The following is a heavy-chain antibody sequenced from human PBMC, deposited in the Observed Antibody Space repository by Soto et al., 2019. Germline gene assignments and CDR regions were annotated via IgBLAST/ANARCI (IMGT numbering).Heavy chain of an antibody. J-gene: IGHJ4*02. CDR1: GFTFSDHY. CDR3: ARDLGYYDSSGYFDY. CDR2: ISSSGDII. V-gene: IGHV3-11*01. Sequence: LRLSCAASGFTFSDHYMSWIRQAPGKGLEWVSYISSSGDIIYYADSVKGRFTISRDNAKNSLYLQMNSLRAEDTAVYYCARDLGYYDSSGYFDYWGQGTLVTVPQ. D-gene: IGHD3-22*01.